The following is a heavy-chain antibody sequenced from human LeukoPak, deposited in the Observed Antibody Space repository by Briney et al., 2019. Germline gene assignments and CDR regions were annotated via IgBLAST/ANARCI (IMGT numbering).Heavy chain of an antibody. CDR3: ARAVAGTDENDS. V-gene: IGHV3-13*01. J-gene: IGHJ4*02. D-gene: IGHD6-19*01. Sequence: IRSGGDTYYAGSVKGRFTISRESAKNSFYLQMNSLSAGDTAVYFCARAVAGTDENDSWGQGTLVTVSS. CDR2: IRSGGDT.